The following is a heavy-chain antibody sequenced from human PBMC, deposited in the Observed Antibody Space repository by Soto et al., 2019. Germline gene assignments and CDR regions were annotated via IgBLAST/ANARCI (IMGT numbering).Heavy chain of an antibody. CDR3: VRGGRSCEIDQCHTWFGP. J-gene: IGHJ5*02. CDR2: INHSGKT. Sequence: SETLSLTCAVYGGSFSGYYWSWIRQPPGKGLEWIAEINHSGKTFYNPSLQRRVSISVDTPKNQLSLSLTSVTAADTAVYYCVRGGRSCEIDQCHTWFGPWGPGTLVTVSS. V-gene: IGHV4-34*01. D-gene: IGHD2-2*01. CDR1: GGSFSGYY.